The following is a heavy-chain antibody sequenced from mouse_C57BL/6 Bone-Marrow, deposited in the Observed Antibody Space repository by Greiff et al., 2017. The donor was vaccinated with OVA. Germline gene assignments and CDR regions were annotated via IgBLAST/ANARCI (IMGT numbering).Heavy chain of an antibody. V-gene: IGHV1-26*01. J-gene: IGHJ2*01. CDR3: ARSPLYYYGSYYFDY. D-gene: IGHD1-1*01. CDR1: GYTFTDYY. Sequence: VQLQQSGPELVKPGASVKISCKASGYTFTDYYMNWVKQSHGKSLEWIGDINPNNGGTSYNQKFKGKATLTVDKSSSTAYMELRSLTSEDSAVYYCARSPLYYYGSYYFDYWGQGTTFTVSS. CDR2: INPNNGGT.